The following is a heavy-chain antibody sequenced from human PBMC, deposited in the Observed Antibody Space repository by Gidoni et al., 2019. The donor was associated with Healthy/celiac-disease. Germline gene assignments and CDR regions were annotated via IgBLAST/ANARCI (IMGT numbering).Heavy chain of an antibody. CDR3: ARHEYSSSNGAIGY. CDR2: LYPGDSYT. Sequence: EVQLVQSGAEVKKPGESLKISCKGSGYSFTSYWTGWVRQMPGKGLEWRGILYPGDSYTRPTPSFQGQITISAYKSISTAYLQWSSLKASDTSMYYCARHEYSSSNGAIGYWGQGTLVTVSS. D-gene: IGHD6-6*01. V-gene: IGHV5-51*01. CDR1: GYSFTSYW. J-gene: IGHJ4*02.